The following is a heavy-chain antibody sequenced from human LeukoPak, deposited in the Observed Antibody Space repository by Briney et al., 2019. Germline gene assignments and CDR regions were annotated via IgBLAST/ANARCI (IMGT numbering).Heavy chain of an antibody. V-gene: IGHV3-48*03. CDR2: ISSSGNSI. CDR1: GFTFSGYE. Sequence: GGSLRLSCTASGFTFSGYEMNWVRHDPGTGLEWVSYISSSGNSIYYADSVKGRFTISRDNAKNSLYLQMNSLRAEDMAVYYCARGRFGSCWGQGTLVTVSS. J-gene: IGHJ1*01. CDR3: ARGRFGSC. D-gene: IGHD6-13*01.